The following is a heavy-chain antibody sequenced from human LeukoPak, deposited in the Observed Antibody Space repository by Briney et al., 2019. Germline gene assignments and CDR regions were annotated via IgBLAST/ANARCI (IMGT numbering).Heavy chain of an antibody. V-gene: IGHV4-39*01. CDR1: GGSINNSSYY. J-gene: IGHJ4*02. CDR2: IYYSGST. CDR3: ARFSYYYDSSGQVDY. Sequence: SETLSLTCTVSGGSINNSSYYWGWIRQPPGKGLEWIGSIYYSGSTYYNPSLKSRVTISVDTSKNQFSLKLSSVTAADTAVYYCARFSYYYDSSGQVDYWGQGTLVTVSS. D-gene: IGHD3-22*01.